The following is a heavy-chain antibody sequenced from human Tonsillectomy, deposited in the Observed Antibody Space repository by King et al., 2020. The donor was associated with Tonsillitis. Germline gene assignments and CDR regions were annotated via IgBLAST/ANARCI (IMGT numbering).Heavy chain of an antibody. CDR3: AKDDTSGYYYIDY. Sequence: QLVQSGGGVVQPGTSLRLSCVVSGFTFTSHGMHWVRQAPGKGLEWVALILYDGSNRYYADSVKGRFTISRDDSKNTLYLQMNSLRAEDTAVYYCAKDDTSGYYYIDYWGQGTLVSVFS. CDR2: ILYDGSNR. CDR1: GFTFTSHG. V-gene: IGHV3-30*18. J-gene: IGHJ4*02. D-gene: IGHD3-22*01.